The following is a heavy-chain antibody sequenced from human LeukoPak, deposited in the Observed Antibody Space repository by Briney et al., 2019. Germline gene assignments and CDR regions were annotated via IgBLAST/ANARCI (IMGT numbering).Heavy chain of an antibody. D-gene: IGHD6-19*01. J-gene: IGHJ3*02. CDR3: ARDNLPGIAVAAGAFDI. Sequence: TGGSLRLSCAASGFTFSSYAMHWVRQAPGKGLEWVANIKQDGSEKYYVDSVKGRFTISRDNAKNSLYLQMNSLRAEDTAVYYCARDNLPGIAVAAGAFDIWGQGTMVTVSS. V-gene: IGHV3-7*01. CDR2: IKQDGSEK. CDR1: GFTFSSYA.